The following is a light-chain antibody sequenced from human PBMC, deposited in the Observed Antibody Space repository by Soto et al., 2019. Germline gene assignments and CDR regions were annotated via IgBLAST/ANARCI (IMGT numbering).Light chain of an antibody. J-gene: IGKJ1*01. CDR3: QQYNGYRWT. CDR2: KAS. CDR1: QSISSW. Sequence: DIQMTQSPSILSASVGDRVTITCRASQSISSWLAWYQQKPGKAPKILIYKASSLESGVPSRFSGSGSGTEFTLTISSLQPDDCATYYCQQYNGYRWTFGQGTKVDNK. V-gene: IGKV1-5*03.